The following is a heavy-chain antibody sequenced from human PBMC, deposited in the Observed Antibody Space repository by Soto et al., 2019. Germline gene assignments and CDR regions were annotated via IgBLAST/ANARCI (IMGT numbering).Heavy chain of an antibody. CDR1: GFTFSSYG. V-gene: IGHV3-30*18. CDR2: ISYDGSNK. Sequence: GGSLRLSCAASGFTFSSYGMHWVRQAPGKGLEWVAVISYDGSNKYYADSVKGRFTISRDNSKNTLYLQMNSLRAEDTAVYYCAKGFPIMITFGGVIVGPDAFDIWGQGTMVTVSS. CDR3: AKGFPIMITFGGVIVGPDAFDI. J-gene: IGHJ3*02. D-gene: IGHD3-16*02.